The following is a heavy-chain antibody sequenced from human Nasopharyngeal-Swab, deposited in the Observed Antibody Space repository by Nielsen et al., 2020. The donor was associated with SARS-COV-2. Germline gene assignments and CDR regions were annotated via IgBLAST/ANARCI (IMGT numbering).Heavy chain of an antibody. J-gene: IGHJ5*02. V-gene: IGHV1-18*01. CDR2: ISAYNGNT. CDR3: AAIKYDYVWGSYRYTQNLNWFDP. D-gene: IGHD3-16*02. Sequence: WVRQAPGQRLEWMGWISAYNGNTNYAQKLQGRVTMTTDTSTSTAYMELRSLRSDDTAVYYCAAIKYDYVWGSYRYTQNLNWFDPWGQGTLVTSPQ.